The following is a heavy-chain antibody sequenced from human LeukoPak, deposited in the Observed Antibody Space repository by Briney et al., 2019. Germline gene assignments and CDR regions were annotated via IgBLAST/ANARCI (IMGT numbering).Heavy chain of an antibody. CDR1: GFTFSSYS. V-gene: IGHV3-21*01. Sequence: GGSLRLSCAASGFTFSSYSMNWVRQAPEKGLEWVSSISSSSSYIYYADSVKGRFTISRDNAKNSLYLQMNSLRAEDTAVYYCARDERLTGTPDAFDIWGQGTMVTVSS. J-gene: IGHJ3*02. CDR2: ISSSSSYI. CDR3: ARDERLTGTPDAFDI. D-gene: IGHD1-20*01.